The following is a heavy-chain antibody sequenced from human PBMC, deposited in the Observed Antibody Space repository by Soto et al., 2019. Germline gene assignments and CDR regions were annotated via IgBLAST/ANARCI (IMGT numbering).Heavy chain of an antibody. CDR2: IKQDGSER. CDR3: ARDVGPVTIFGEALSGYVDF. J-gene: IGHJ4*02. V-gene: IGHV3-7*03. D-gene: IGHD3-3*01. Sequence: GGSLRLSCAVSGFSFGNYWMSWVRQAPGKGREWLASIKQDGSERYYLDSVAGLFTISRANAQDSLFLQMNSMRGEDTALYYCARDVGPVTIFGEALSGYVDFWGQGTLVTVSS. CDR1: GFSFGNYW.